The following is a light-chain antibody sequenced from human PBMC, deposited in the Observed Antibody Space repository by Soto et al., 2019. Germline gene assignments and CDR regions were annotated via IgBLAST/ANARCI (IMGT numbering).Light chain of an antibody. CDR3: GPWDGSLNTQV. Sequence: QSVLTQPPSVSAAPGQKVTISCSGSSSNIGNNYVSWYQQLPGTAPKLLIYDNDKRPSGIPDRFSGSKSGTSATLGITGLQTGDEADYYCGPWDGSLNTQVFGGGTKPTVL. CDR1: SSNIGNNY. CDR2: DND. J-gene: IGLJ2*01. V-gene: IGLV1-51*01.